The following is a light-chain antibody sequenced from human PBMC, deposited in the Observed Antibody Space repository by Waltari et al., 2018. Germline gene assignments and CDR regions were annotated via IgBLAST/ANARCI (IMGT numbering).Light chain of an antibody. CDR3: QQFNSYTFT. Sequence: AIQLTQSPASLSASLGDRVTITCRASQGISSALAWYQQKPGKAPKLLIYDASSLESGVPSRFSGSGSGTDFTLTISSLQPEDFATYYCQQFNSYTFTFGPGTKVDIK. CDR2: DAS. CDR1: QGISSA. V-gene: IGKV1-13*02. J-gene: IGKJ3*01.